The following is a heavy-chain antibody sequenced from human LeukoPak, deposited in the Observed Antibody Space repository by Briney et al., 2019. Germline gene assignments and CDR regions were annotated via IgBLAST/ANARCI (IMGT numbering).Heavy chain of an antibody. CDR2: IYHSGST. CDR1: GGSISSSNR. D-gene: IGHD3-9*01. CDR3: ARGGGWYYDILTGYPRPFDY. Sequence: SETLSLTCAVSGGSISSSNRWSWVRQPPGKGREWIGEIYHSGSTNYNPSLKGRVTISVDKSKNQFSLKLSSVTAADTAVYYCARGGGWYYDILTGYPRPFDYWGQGTLVTVSS. J-gene: IGHJ4*02. V-gene: IGHV4-4*02.